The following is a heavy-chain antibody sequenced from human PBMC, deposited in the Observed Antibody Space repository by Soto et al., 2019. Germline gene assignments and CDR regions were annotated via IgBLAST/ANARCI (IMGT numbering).Heavy chain of an antibody. J-gene: IGHJ4*02. CDR3: ARNCSTTSCQIWGFDY. Sequence: QVQLQQWGAGLLKPSETLSLTCAVYGGSFSGYYWSWIRQPPGKGLEWIGEINHSGSTNYSPSLKSRVTISVDTSKNQFPLKLSSVTAADTAVYYCARNCSTTSCQIWGFDYWGQGTLVTVSS. CDR2: INHSGST. CDR1: GGSFSGYY. D-gene: IGHD2-2*01. V-gene: IGHV4-34*01.